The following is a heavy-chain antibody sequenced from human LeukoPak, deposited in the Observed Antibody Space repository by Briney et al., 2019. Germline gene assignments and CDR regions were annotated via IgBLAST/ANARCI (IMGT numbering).Heavy chain of an antibody. Sequence: SVKVSCKASGGTFSSYAISWVRQAPGQGLEWMGGIIPIFGTANYAQKFQGRVTITTDESTGTAYMELSSLRSEDTAVYYCARDRVGSGGIFGVVIIPVMDVWGKGTTVTVSS. CDR1: GGTFSSYA. D-gene: IGHD3-3*01. J-gene: IGHJ6*03. V-gene: IGHV1-69*05. CDR3: ARDRVGSGGIFGVVIIPVMDV. CDR2: IIPIFGTA.